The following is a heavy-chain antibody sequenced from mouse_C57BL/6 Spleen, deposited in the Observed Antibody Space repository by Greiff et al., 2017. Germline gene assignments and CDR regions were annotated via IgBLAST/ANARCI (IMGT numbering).Heavy chain of an antibody. D-gene: IGHD1-1*01. Sequence: QVQLQQPGAELVRPGSSVKLSCKASGYTFTSYWMDWVKQRPGQGLEWIGNIYPSDSETHYNQKFKDKATLTVDKSSSTAYMQLSSLTSEDSAVYYCARGGPITTVEGGDYWGQGTTLTVSS. CDR3: ARGGPITTVEGGDY. J-gene: IGHJ2*01. CDR1: GYTFTSYW. V-gene: IGHV1-61*01. CDR2: IYPSDSET.